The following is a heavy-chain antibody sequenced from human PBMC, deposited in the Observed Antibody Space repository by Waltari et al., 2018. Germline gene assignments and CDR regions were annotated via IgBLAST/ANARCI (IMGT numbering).Heavy chain of an antibody. J-gene: IGHJ4*02. CDR2: MYDSGGKT. D-gene: IGHD6-13*01. CDR3: TNSHSGREYFDY. CDR1: GGSISSNF. V-gene: IGHV4-39*07. Sequence: QVQLQESGPGLVKPSETLSLTCAVSGGSISSNFWGWIRQPPGKGLEWIGRMYDSGGKTDYNPSLKSRVTISTDTSKNQFSLKLNSVTAADTAVYYCTNSHSGREYFDYWGQGVLVTVSS.